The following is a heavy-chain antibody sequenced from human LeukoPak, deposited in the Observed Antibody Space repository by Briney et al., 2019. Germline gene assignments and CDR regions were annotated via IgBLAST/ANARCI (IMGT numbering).Heavy chain of an antibody. CDR2: IYTSGST. D-gene: IGHD3-22*01. CDR3: ASHMRGSGYNAAFDY. Sequence: SETLSLTCTVSGGSISSYYWSWIRQPAGKGLEWIGRIYTSGSTNYNPSLKSRVTMSVDTSKNQFSLKLSSVTAADTDVYYCASHMRGSGYNAAFDYWGQGTLVTVSS. J-gene: IGHJ4*02. V-gene: IGHV4-4*07. CDR1: GGSISSYY.